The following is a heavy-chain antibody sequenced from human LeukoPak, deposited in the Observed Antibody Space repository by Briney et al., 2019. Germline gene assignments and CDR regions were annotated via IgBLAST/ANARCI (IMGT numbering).Heavy chain of an antibody. CDR1: GYTFTSYY. J-gene: IGHJ4*02. CDR3: ARDMDSSSSSEDRGFDY. V-gene: IGHV1-46*01. CDR2: INPSGGST. Sequence: ASVKVSCKASGYTFTSYYMHWVRQAPGQGLEWMGIINPSGGSTSYAQKFQGKVTMTRDMSTSTVYMELSSLRSEDTAVYYCARDMDSSSSSEDRGFDYWGQGTLVTVSS. D-gene: IGHD6-6*01.